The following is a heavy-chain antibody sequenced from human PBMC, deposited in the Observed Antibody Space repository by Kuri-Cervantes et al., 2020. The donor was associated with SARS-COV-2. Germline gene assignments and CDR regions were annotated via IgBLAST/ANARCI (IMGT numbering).Heavy chain of an antibody. J-gene: IGHJ6*02. D-gene: IGHD3-10*01. CDR1: GSTSSSVV. CDR2: ISYDGRST. Sequence: SLKTSCASSGSTSSSVVMHWVRPARGKGLEWVGLISYDGRSTFYANPVEGRFTVSRDNSKNTMFLQMSSLGADDTAAYHCAKALTAKNHFGWGGNYNAHRPSDFCHGMDVWGQGTAVTVSS. V-gene: IGHV3-30*18. CDR3: AKALTAKNHFGWGGNYNAHRPSDFCHGMDV.